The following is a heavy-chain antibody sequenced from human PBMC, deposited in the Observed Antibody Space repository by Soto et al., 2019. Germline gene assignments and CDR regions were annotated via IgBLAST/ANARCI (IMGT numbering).Heavy chain of an antibody. Sequence: SETLSLTCTVSGGSIRSGGYNWSWIRQLPGKGLEWIGYIFHTGNTYYNPSLKSRVTISVDTSQNQFSLRLSSVTAADTALYYCARDLGTLITPAKGGQAVMVTVSS. J-gene: IGHJ1*01. CDR3: ARDLGTLITPAK. V-gene: IGHV4-31*03. CDR2: IFHTGNT. D-gene: IGHD7-27*01. CDR1: GGSIRSGGYN.